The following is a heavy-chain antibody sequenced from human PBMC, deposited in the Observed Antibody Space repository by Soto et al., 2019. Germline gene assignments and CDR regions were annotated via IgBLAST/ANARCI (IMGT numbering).Heavy chain of an antibody. CDR2: INPAGTIT. Sequence: GGSLRLSCAASGFPFSHYWMHWVRQTPGKGLVWASRINPAGTITNYADSVEGRFTISRDNADSALFLQMNSLSAEDTAIYYCTSDTFGLRDTWGQGTLVTVSS. J-gene: IGHJ5*02. CDR1: GFPFSHYW. V-gene: IGHV3-74*01. CDR3: TSDTFGLRDT. D-gene: IGHD3-16*01.